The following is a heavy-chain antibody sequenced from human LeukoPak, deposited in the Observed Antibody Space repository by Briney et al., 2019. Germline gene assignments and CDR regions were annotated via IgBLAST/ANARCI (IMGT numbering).Heavy chain of an antibody. J-gene: IGHJ4*02. D-gene: IGHD2-2*01. V-gene: IGHV3-21*01. CDR1: GFTFSIYS. CDR2: ISSSSSYI. CDR3: ARGYQLLSRVSDY. Sequence: GGSLRLSCAASGFTFSIYSMNWVRQAPGKGLEWVSSISSSSSYIYYADSVKGRFTISRDNAKNSLYLQMNSLRAEDTAVYYCARGYQLLSRVSDYWGQGTLVTVSS.